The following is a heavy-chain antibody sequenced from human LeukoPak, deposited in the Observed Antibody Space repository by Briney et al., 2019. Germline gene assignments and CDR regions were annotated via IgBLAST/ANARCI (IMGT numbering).Heavy chain of an antibody. V-gene: IGHV4-39*07. CDR3: ARGYRDGYNIVGFDL. D-gene: IGHD5-24*01. J-gene: IGHJ3*01. Sequence: SETLSLTCTVSGGSISSSSYYWGWIRQPPGKGLEWIGSIYYSGSTYYNPSLKSRVTISVDTSKNQFSLMLKSVTAADTAMYYCARGYRDGYNIVGFDLWGQGTTVTVSS. CDR2: IYYSGST. CDR1: GGSISSSSYY.